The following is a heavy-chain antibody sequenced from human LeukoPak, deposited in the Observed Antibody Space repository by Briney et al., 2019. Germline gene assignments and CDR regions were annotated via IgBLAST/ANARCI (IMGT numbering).Heavy chain of an antibody. CDR1: GYSFTRYW. CDR2: IYPGDSDT. V-gene: IGHV5-51*01. CDR3: ASQGASGPLDY. Sequence: GESMKISCKGSGYSFTRYWIAWVRQMPAKGLEWMGIIYPGDSDTKYSPSFQGHVIFSADKSISTAYLEWSSLKASDTAMYYCASQGASGPLDYWGQGTVVTVSS. J-gene: IGHJ4*02.